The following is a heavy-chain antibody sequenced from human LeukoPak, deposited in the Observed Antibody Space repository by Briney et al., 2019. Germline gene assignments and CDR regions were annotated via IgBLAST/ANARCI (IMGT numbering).Heavy chain of an antibody. Sequence: PGGSLRLSCAASGFTSSSYGMRWVRQAPGKGLEWVAVICYGGGKKYYADSVTGRFTIARYNSKNTMYLQMSSLRAEDTAVYYCAKGSEGWLQFLHGYYFDYWGQGTLVTVSS. CDR1: GFTSSSYG. V-gene: IGHV3-30*02. D-gene: IGHD5-24*01. J-gene: IGHJ4*02. CDR3: AKGSEGWLQFLHGYYFDY. CDR2: ICYGGGKK.